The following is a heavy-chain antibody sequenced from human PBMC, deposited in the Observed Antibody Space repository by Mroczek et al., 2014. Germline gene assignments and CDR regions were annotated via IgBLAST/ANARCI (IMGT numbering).Heavy chain of an antibody. Sequence: VQLVETGGGVVQPGRSLRLSCAASGFTFSSYGDALGPPGSRQGAGVVAVIWYDRKYKYYADSVKGRFTISRDNSKNTLYLQMNSLRAEDTAVYYCARDRLIAAAGTGRNGMDVWGQGDHGHRLL. CDR2: IWYDRKYK. CDR1: GFTFSSYG. J-gene: IGHJ6*02. D-gene: IGHD6-13*01. CDR3: ARDRLIAAAGTGRNGMDV. V-gene: IGHV3-33*01.